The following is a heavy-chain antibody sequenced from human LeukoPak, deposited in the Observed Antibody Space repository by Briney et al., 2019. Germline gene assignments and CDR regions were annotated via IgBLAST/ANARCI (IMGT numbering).Heavy chain of an antibody. J-gene: IGHJ4*02. CDR2: IYYSGST. Sequence: SETLSLTCTVSGCSISSFYWGWIRQPPGKGLEWIGYIYYSGSTNYNPSLKSRVTISVDTSKNQFSLKLSSVTAADTAVYYCARAAGPLAAPDFWGQGTPVTVSS. V-gene: IGHV4-59*01. D-gene: IGHD6-13*01. CDR1: GCSISSFY. CDR3: ARAAGPLAAPDF.